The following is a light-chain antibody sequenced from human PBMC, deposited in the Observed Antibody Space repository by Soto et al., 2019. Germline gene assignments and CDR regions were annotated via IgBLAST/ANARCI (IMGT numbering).Light chain of an antibody. CDR3: QSYDNSLSGSYV. CDR1: SSNIGAGHD. V-gene: IGLV1-40*01. CDR2: GKN. J-gene: IGLJ1*01. Sequence: QSVLTQPPSVSGAPGQRVTISCTGSSSNIGAGHDVHWYQQLPGTAPKLLIYGKNNRPSGVPDRFSVSKSGTSASLAITGLQAEYEADYYCQSYDNSLSGSYVFGTGTKVTVL.